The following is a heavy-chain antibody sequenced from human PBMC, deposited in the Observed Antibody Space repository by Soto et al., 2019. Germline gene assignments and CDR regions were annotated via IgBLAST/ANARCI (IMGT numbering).Heavy chain of an antibody. D-gene: IGHD6-6*01. Sequence: ITLKESGPTLVKPTQTLTLTCTFSGFSLTTSGVGVGWIRQPPGKAPECLALIYWDDDERYSPSLQSRLTITKDTSINRVVLRMTNMGPVDTATYYCARSAEALPVRGALDFWGQGTLVTVSS. CDR1: GFSLTTSGVG. CDR2: IYWDDDE. J-gene: IGHJ4*02. CDR3: ARSAEALPVRGALDF. V-gene: IGHV2-5*02.